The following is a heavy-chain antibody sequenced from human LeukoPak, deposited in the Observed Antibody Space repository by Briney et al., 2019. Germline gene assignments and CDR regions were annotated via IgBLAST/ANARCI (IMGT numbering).Heavy chain of an antibody. Sequence: ASVKVSCKASGYTFTSYAMHWVRQAPGQRLEWMGWINAGNGNTKYSQKFQGRVTITRDTSTSTAYMELRSLRSDDTAVYYCARDPYDFWSGYYFDYWGQGTLVTVSS. J-gene: IGHJ4*02. D-gene: IGHD3-3*01. V-gene: IGHV1-3*01. CDR3: ARDPYDFWSGYYFDY. CDR1: GYTFTSYA. CDR2: INAGNGNT.